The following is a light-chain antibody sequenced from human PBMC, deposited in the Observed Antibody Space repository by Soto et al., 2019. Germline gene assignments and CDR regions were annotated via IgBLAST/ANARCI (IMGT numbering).Light chain of an antibody. CDR1: QGISSY. J-gene: IGKJ1*01. V-gene: IGKV1-9*01. CDR2: AAS. Sequence: IQLTQSPSSLSASVGDRVTITCRASQGISSYLAWYQQKPGKAPNLLIYAASTLQSGVPSRFSGSGSGTDFTLPISSLQPEDFATYYCQQLDSFPRTFGQGTKVEIK. CDR3: QQLDSFPRT.